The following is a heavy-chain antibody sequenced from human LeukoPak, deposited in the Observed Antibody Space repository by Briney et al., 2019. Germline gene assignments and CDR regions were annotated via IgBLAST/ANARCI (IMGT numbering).Heavy chain of an antibody. D-gene: IGHD6-13*01. V-gene: IGHV4-61*05. Sequence: SETLSLTCTVSGGSISSSSYYWGWIRQPPEKGLEWIGYVSYSGSTNYNPSLKSRVTISVDTSKKQFSLKLSSVTAADTAVYYCARGGSGWYEAAYYMDVWGKGTTVTVSS. CDR1: GGSISSSSYY. CDR3: ARGGSGWYEAAYYMDV. CDR2: VSYSGST. J-gene: IGHJ6*03.